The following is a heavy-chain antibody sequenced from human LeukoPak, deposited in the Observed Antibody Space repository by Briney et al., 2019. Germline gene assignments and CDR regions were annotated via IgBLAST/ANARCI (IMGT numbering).Heavy chain of an antibody. J-gene: IGHJ6*02. CDR1: GYTLTELS. CDR2: FDPEDGET. D-gene: IGHD2-2*01. Sequence: RAPVKVSCKVSGYTLTELSMHWVRQAPGKGLEWMGGFDPEDGETIYAQKFQGRVTMTEDTSTDTAYMELSSLRSEDTAVYYCATLVPAAHQYYYYGMDVWGQGTTVTVSS. CDR3: ATLVPAAHQYYYYGMDV. V-gene: IGHV1-24*01.